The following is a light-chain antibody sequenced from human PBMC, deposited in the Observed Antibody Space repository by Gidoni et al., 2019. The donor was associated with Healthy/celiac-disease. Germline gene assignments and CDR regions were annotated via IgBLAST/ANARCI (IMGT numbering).Light chain of an antibody. CDR2: WAS. V-gene: IGKV4-1*01. Sequence: DIVMTQSPDSLAVSLGERATINCKSRQSVLYSSNNKNYLAWYQQKPGPPPKLLIYWASTRESGVPDRFSGSGSGTDFTLTISSLQAEDVAVYYCQQYYSTPLTFGPGTKVDIK. J-gene: IGKJ3*01. CDR3: QQYYSTPLT. CDR1: QSVLYSSNNKNY.